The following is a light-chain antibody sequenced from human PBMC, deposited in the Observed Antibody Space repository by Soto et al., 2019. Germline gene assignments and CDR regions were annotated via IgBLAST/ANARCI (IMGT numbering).Light chain of an antibody. V-gene: IGLV2-11*01. J-gene: IGLJ1*01. Sequence: QSALTQPRSVSGSHGQSVTISFTGTSSDVGGYNYVSWYQQHPGKAPKLMIYDVSKRPSGVPDRFSGSKSGNTASLTISGLQAEDEADYYCCSYAGSYTFYVFGTGSKVTVL. CDR2: DVS. CDR3: CSYAGSYTFYV. CDR1: SSDVGGYNY.